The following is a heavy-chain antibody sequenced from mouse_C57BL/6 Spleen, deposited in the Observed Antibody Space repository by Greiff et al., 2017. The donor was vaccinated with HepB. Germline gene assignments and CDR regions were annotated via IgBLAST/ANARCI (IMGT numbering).Heavy chain of an antibody. CDR2: IHPNSGST. V-gene: IGHV1-64*01. CDR3: ATHYDYDLGDY. Sequence: QVQLQQPGAELVKPGASVKLSCKASGYTFTSYWMHWVKQRPGQGLEWIGMIHPNSGSTNYNEKFKSKATLTVDKSSSTAYMQLSSLTSEDSAVYYCATHYDYDLGDYWGQGTSVTVSS. J-gene: IGHJ4*01. D-gene: IGHD2-4*01. CDR1: GYTFTSYW.